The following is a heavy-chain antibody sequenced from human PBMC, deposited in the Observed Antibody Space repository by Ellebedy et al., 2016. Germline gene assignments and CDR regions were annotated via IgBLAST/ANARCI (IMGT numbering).Heavy chain of an antibody. Sequence: GESLKISCAGSGFTFSDYYMSWIRQAPGKGLEWLSSISSRATAIYYVDFVKGRFTISRDYDTNSLFLEMNSLRADDTDLYYCAISKRGSGYFANWGQGTPVTVSS. V-gene: IGHV3-11*01. CDR1: GFTFSDYY. D-gene: IGHD6-25*01. J-gene: IGHJ4*02. CDR2: ISSRATAI. CDR3: AISKRGSGYFAN.